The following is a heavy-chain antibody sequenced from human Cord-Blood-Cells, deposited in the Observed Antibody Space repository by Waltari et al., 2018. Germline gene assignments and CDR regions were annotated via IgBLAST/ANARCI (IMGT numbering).Heavy chain of an antibody. D-gene: IGHD5-12*01. CDR2: INRSGGST. J-gene: IGHJ4*02. Sequence: QAQLVQPGAAVTNPGASVKVSCKASGYTFTSYYMPWVRQAPGQGLEWMGIINRSGGSTRYAQKVQGRVTMARDTSRSTVDMELRSLRSEDTAVYDCTRECGYVGGYWGQGTLVTVSS. CDR3: TRECGYVGGY. CDR1: GYTFTSYY. V-gene: IGHV1-46*01.